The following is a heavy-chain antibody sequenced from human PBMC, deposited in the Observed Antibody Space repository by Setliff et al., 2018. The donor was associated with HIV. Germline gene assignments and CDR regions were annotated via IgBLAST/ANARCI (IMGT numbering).Heavy chain of an antibody. CDR3: AKDRLLDGSSWYYLDY. CDR1: GFTFSTYA. D-gene: IGHD6-13*01. CDR2: IKPDGSEE. Sequence: QPGGSLRLSCAASGFTFSTYAMGWVRQAPGKGLEWVANIKPDGSEESYVDSVKGRFTISRDNAKNSLHLQMNSLRVEDTALYYCAKDRLLDGSSWYYLDYWGQGTLVTVSS. V-gene: IGHV3-7*01. J-gene: IGHJ4*02.